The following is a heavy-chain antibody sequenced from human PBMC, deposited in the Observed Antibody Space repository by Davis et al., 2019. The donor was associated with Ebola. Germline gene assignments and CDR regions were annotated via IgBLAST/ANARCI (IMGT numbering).Heavy chain of an antibody. V-gene: IGHV6-1*01. CDR1: GDSVPSGG. CDR3: ARGWLRGGLDV. J-gene: IGHJ6*04. Sequence: HSQTLSLTCDISGDSVPSGGWNWIRQSPSRGLEWLGRTYYTSKWFNHYAVSVESRITITADTSKNQFSLQLNSVTPEDTALYYCARGWLRGGLDVWGEGTTVTVSS. D-gene: IGHD5-18*01. CDR2: TYYTSKWFN.